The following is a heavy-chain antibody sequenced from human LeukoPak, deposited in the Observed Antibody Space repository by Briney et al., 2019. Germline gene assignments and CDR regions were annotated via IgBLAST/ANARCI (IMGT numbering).Heavy chain of an antibody. D-gene: IGHD4-17*01. CDR3: ARHSTDYGDYNWFDP. V-gene: IGHV3-66*02. CDR2: IYSGGST. Sequence: PGGSLRLSCAASGFTVSSNYMSWVRQAPGKGPEWVSVIYSGGSTYYADSVKGRFTISRDNSKNTLYLQMNSLRAEDTAVYYCARHSTDYGDYNWFDPWGQGTLVTVSS. CDR1: GFTVSSNY. J-gene: IGHJ5*02.